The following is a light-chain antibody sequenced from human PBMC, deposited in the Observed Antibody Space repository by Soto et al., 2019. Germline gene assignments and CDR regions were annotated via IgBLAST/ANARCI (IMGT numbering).Light chain of an antibody. CDR3: QQRNNWPPEIT. CDR2: DAS. Sequence: EIVLTQSPATLSLSPGERATLSCRASQNISIYLAWYQQKPGQAPRLLIYDASNRATSIPARFSGSGSGTDFTLTISSLEPEDFAVYYCQQRNNWPPEITFGQGTRLDIK. V-gene: IGKV3-11*01. J-gene: IGKJ5*01. CDR1: QNISIY.